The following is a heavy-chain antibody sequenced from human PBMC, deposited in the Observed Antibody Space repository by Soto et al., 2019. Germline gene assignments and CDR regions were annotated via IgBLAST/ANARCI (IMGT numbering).Heavy chain of an antibody. CDR3: VKLWRTSPVVKSRTHS. J-gene: IGHJ4*02. V-gene: IGHV3-23*01. D-gene: IGHD2-2*01. CDR2: IDGSGDKT. CDR1: GFSFSTYA. Sequence: EVQLLESGGGFVQPGGSLRLSCAASGFSFSTYAMSWVRQAPGKAPEWVSDIDGSGDKTYYVDSVKGRFTISRDNSKNTVYLQMISLRAEDTAVYYCVKLWRTSPVVKSRTHSWGQGALVTVSS.